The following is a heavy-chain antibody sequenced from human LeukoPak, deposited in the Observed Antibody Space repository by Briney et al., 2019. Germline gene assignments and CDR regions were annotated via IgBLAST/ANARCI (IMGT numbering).Heavy chain of an antibody. CDR2: IYYSGST. CDR1: GGSISNSNSF. J-gene: IGHJ4*02. Sequence: SETLSLTCTVSGGSISNSNSFWAWIRQPPGKGLEWIGYIYYSGSTNYNPSLKSRVTISVDTSKNQFSLKLSSVTAADTAVYYCARDRVRGNSNPFFDYWGQGTLVTVSS. D-gene: IGHD4-11*01. V-gene: IGHV4-61*01. CDR3: ARDRVRGNSNPFFDY.